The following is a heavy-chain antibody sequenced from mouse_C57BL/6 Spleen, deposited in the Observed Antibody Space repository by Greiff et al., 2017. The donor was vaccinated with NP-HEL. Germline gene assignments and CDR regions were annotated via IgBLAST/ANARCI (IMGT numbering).Heavy chain of an antibody. CDR1: GFTFNTYA. CDR2: IRSKSSNYAT. Sequence: EVQVVESGGGLVQPKGSLKLSCAASGFTFNTYAMHWVRQAPGKGLEWVARIRSKSSNYATYYADSVKDRFTISRDDSQSMLYLQMNNLKTEDTAMYYCVREYGSLYYYAMDYWGQGTSVTVSS. V-gene: IGHV10-3*01. CDR3: VREYGSLYYYAMDY. D-gene: IGHD1-1*01. J-gene: IGHJ4*01.